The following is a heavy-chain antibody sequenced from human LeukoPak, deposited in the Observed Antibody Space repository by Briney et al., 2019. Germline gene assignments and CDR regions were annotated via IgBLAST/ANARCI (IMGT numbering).Heavy chain of an antibody. Sequence: PSETLSLTCTVSGGSISSSSYYWGWIRQPPGKGLEWIGSFYYSKNTYHNPSLKSRVIISVDTSKNQFSLKLSSVTAADTGVYYCARHDCSSMSCYISFPFDYWGQGILVTVSS. CDR2: FYYSKNT. CDR3: ARHDCSSMSCYISFPFDY. J-gene: IGHJ4*02. CDR1: GGSISSSSYY. D-gene: IGHD2-2*02. V-gene: IGHV4-39*01.